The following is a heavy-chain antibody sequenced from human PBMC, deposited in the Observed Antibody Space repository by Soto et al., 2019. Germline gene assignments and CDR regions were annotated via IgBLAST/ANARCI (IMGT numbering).Heavy chain of an antibody. CDR2: IFPGDSDT. CDR1: GYYFISYW. V-gene: IGHV5-51*01. CDR3: ARQITGTDILPGNRYHYFDL. D-gene: IGHD6-13*01. J-gene: IGHJ2*01. Sequence: GEALKISCIPCGYYFISYWVAWARQMPGRDLEWLAMIFPGDSDTTYSPFFQGLVYVSVAKSTTSSYLPWTGMTASHSGIYYCARQITGTDILPGNRYHYFDLWGRGTRLTVSS.